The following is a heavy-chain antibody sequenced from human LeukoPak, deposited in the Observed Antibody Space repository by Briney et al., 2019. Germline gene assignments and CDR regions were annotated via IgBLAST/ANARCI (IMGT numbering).Heavy chain of an antibody. CDR3: ARGQYNWHRMARAVVSYFDR. V-gene: IGHV4-34*01. Sequence: SETLSLTCDVYAEDLRGYYWTWIRQTPGEGLQWIGEINHSGTTNYNPSLRGRVTVSVDKSKNQFSLNVDSVTAADTGIYFCARGQYNWHRMARAVVSYFDRWGQGALVTVSS. CDR1: AEDLRGYY. D-gene: IGHD1-20*01. CDR2: INHSGTT. J-gene: IGHJ4*02.